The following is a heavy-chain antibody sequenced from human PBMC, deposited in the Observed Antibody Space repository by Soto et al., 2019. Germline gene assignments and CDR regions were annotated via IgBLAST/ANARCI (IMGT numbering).Heavy chain of an antibody. CDR1: GGTFSSYA. CDR3: ARDVVRAARYYYGMDV. J-gene: IGHJ6*02. Sequence: SVKVSCKASGGTFSSYAISWVRQVPGQGLEWMGGIIPIFGTANYAQKFQGRVTITADESTSTAYMELSSLRSEDTAVYYCARDVVRAARYYYGMDVWGQGTTVTVSS. CDR2: IIPIFGTA. D-gene: IGHD6-6*01. V-gene: IGHV1-69*13.